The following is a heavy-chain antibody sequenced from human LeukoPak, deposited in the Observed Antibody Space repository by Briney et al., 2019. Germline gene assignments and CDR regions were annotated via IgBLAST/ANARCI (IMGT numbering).Heavy chain of an antibody. J-gene: IGHJ1*01. CDR3: AKAFQLPGIAAAGTIGYFQH. CDR2: ISGSGGST. V-gene: IGHV3-23*01. CDR1: GFTSSSNA. Sequence: RGSLRPSCAASGFTSSSNAMSWVRHPPGKGLEWVSAISGSGGSTYYADSVKGRFTISRDNSKNTLYLQMNSLIAEDTAVYYCAKAFQLPGIAAAGTIGYFQHWGQGTLVTVSS. D-gene: IGHD6-13*01.